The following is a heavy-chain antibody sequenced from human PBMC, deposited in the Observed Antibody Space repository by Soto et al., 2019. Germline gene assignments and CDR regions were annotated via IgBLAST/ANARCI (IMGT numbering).Heavy chain of an antibody. V-gene: IGHV3-74*01. CDR1: GFSFSSYW. CDR3: AKREGNTYGLFH. J-gene: IGHJ4*02. D-gene: IGHD5-18*01. Sequence: EVQLVESGGGLVQPGGSLRLSCAASGFSFSSYWIHWVRQAPGKGLVWVSRIKTDGSSTDYADSVKGRFTISIDNAKNTLYLQMNSLRAEDTAVYYCAKREGNTYGLFHWGQGTLVTVSS. CDR2: IKTDGSST.